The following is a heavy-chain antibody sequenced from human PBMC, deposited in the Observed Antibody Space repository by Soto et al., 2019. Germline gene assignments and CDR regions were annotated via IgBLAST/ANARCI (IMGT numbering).Heavy chain of an antibody. V-gene: IGHV1-69*06. J-gene: IGHJ4*02. CDR3: ARRNTDGFLRYFDN. CDR2: IVPNIGTV. CDR1: GGTLTNFINYP. D-gene: IGHD2-8*01. Sequence: QVQLVQSGAEVMQPGSSVKVSCKPSGGTLTNFINYPINWVRQSPGQGLEWMGGIVPNIGTVNYAQKFQGRVTMTADKSTGTVDMELSSLRSDDSDLYYCARRNTDGFLRYFDNWGQGTLVTVSS.